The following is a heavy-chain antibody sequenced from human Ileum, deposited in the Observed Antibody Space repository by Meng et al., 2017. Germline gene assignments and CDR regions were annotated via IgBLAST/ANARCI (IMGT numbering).Heavy chain of an antibody. CDR1: SGSISSNTY. CDR3: ARHGGYSQDF. V-gene: IGHV4-4*02. D-gene: IGHD4-23*01. CDR2: ISHSGSA. Sequence: QGQLAGAAPGLGRPWGPLPFPWHASSGSISSNTYWSWVRQPPGKGLEWIGQISHSGSAYYNPSLKSRVTMSVDKSKSQFSLMLTSVTAADTAIYYCARHGGYSQDFWGQGTLVTVSS. J-gene: IGHJ4*02.